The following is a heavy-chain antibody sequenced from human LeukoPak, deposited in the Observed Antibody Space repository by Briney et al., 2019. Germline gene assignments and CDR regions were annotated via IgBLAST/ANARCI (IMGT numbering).Heavy chain of an antibody. CDR2: IYTTGAT. CDR1: AGSINSYY. V-gene: IGHV4-4*07. Sequence: NPSETLSLTCTVSAGSINSYYWGWVRQPAGKGLEWIGRIYTTGATNYSPSLKSRLTMSVDTSKNQFSLRLRSVNAADTAVYYCGRQGYTASYYFVDYWSQGTLVTVSS. CDR3: GRQGYTASYYFVDY. J-gene: IGHJ4*02. D-gene: IGHD1-26*01.